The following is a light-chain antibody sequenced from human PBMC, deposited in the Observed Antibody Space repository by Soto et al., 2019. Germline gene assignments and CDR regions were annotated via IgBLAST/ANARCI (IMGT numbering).Light chain of an antibody. Sequence: DIQMTQSPSSLSASVGDRVTITCRASQSISSYLNWYQQKPGKAPKLLIYGASSLQSGVPSRFSGSGSGTDFTLNISSLQPEDFATYYCQQSYSTPRTFGQGTMLEIK. V-gene: IGKV1-39*01. CDR2: GAS. J-gene: IGKJ2*01. CDR1: QSISSY. CDR3: QQSYSTPRT.